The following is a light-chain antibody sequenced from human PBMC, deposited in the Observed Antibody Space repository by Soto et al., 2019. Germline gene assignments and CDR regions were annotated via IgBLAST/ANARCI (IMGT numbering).Light chain of an antibody. J-gene: IGKJ1*01. V-gene: IGKV3-20*01. CDR1: QSVSNNY. CDR3: QQYGSSGT. CDR2: GAS. Sequence: EIVLTQSPGTLSLSPGERATLSCRASQSVSNNYLAWYQQKPGQAPRLLIYGASNRATGIPDRFSRSGSGTDFTLTISRLEPEDFAVYYCQQYGSSGTSGQGTKVDI.